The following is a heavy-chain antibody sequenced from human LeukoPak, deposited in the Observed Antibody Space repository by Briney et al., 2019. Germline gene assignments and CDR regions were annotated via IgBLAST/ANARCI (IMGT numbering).Heavy chain of an antibody. J-gene: IGHJ5*02. CDR1: GGSIDRSSYY. V-gene: IGHV4-39*01. CDR2: IYYSGNT. CDR3: ARVRGPDGWFAP. Sequence: SETLSLTCTVSGGSIDRSSYYWGWIRQPPGTGLEWIGSIYYSGNTYYNSSLKSRITISVNTTKNQVALKLSSVTAADMAVYYCARVRGPDGWFAPWGQGTLVSVSS.